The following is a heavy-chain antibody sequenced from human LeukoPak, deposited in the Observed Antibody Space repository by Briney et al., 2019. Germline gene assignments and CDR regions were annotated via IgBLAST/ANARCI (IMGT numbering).Heavy chain of an antibody. Sequence: GESLKISCKGSGYSVTNYWIDWVRQMPAKGLECMGIIYPGDSDTRYIPSFQGQVTISADKSINTAYLQWSSLKASDTAMYYCARRVDSYWFFDYWGQGTLVTVSS. CDR3: ARRVDSYWFFDY. V-gene: IGHV5-51*01. D-gene: IGHD1-26*01. CDR2: IYPGDSDT. J-gene: IGHJ4*02. CDR1: GYSVTNYW.